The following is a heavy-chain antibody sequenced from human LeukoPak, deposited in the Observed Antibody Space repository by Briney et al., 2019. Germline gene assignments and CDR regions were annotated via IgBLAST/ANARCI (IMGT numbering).Heavy chain of an antibody. CDR3: ARWGVLLWFGDTKGAFDY. V-gene: IGHV4-39*01. J-gene: IGHJ4*02. CDR2: IYYSGST. D-gene: IGHD3-10*01. CDR1: GGSISSSSYY. Sequence: PSETLSLTCTVSGGSISSSSYYWGWIRQPPGKGLEWIGSIYYSGSTYYNPSLKSRVTISVDTSKNQFSLKLSSVTAADTAVYYCARWGVLLWFGDTKGAFDYWGQGTLVTVSS.